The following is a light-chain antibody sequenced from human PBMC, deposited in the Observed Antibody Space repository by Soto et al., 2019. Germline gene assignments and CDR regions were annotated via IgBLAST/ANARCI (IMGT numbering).Light chain of an antibody. CDR1: QSISNY. V-gene: IGKV1-39*01. J-gene: IGKJ4*01. Sequence: DIQMTQSPSSLSASVGDRVTISCRASQSISNYLNWYQQKPGKAPKLLIYAASSLQSEVPSRFSGSGSGTDFTLTISSLQPEDFATYYCQQSYSTPLTFGGGTKVEI. CDR3: QQSYSTPLT. CDR2: AAS.